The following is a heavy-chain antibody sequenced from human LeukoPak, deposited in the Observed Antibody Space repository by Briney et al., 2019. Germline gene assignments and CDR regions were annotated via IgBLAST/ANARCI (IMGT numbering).Heavy chain of an antibody. CDR1: GFTVSSNY. V-gene: IGHV3-53*01. J-gene: IGHJ5*02. CDR3: ARVAYDSSVFSDWFDP. D-gene: IGHD3-22*01. CDR2: IYSGGST. Sequence: GGSLRLSCAASGFTVSSNYMSSVRQAPGKGLEWVSVIYSGGSTYYADSVKGRFTISRDNSKNTLYLQMNSLRAEDTAVYYCARVAYDSSVFSDWFDPWGQGTLVTVSS.